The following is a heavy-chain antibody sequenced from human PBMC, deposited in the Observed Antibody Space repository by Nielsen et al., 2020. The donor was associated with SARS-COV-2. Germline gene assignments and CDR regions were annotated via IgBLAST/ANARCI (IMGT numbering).Heavy chain of an antibody. V-gene: IGHV3-74*01. CDR3: ARGSGSYYFDY. Sequence: GGSLRLSCAASGFTFSSYAMHWVRQAPGKGLVWVSRINSDGSSTSYADSVKGRFTISRDNAKNTLYLQMNSLRAEDTAVYYCARGSGSYYFDYWGQGTLVTVSS. D-gene: IGHD1-26*01. CDR1: GFTFSSYA. CDR2: INSDGSST. J-gene: IGHJ4*02.